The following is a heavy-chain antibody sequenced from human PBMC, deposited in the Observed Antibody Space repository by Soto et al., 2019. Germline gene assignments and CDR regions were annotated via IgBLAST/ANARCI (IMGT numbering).Heavy chain of an antibody. CDR1: GESFSGFY. J-gene: IGHJ4*02. CDR3: ARGKGYCTTSSCRECGSCYYDY. Sequence: SETLSLTCAVHGESFSGFYWSWIRQSPGKGLEWIGEINHSGSTNYNPSLKTRVTISVDTSKNQFSLNLNSVTAADTAVYYCARGKGYCTTSSCRECGSCYYDYWGQGALVTVSS. CDR2: INHSGST. D-gene: IGHD2-2*01. V-gene: IGHV4-34*01.